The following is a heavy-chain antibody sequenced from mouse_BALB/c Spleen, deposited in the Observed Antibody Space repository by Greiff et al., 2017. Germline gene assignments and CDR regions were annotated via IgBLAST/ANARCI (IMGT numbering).Heavy chain of an antibody. CDR1: GYSFTSYW. D-gene: IGHD2-10*02. J-gene: IGHJ2*01. Sequence: QVQLQQSGPQLVRPGASVKISCKASGYSFTSYWMHWVKQRPGQGLEWIGMIDPSDSETRLNQKFKDKATLTVDKSSSTAYMQLSSPTSEDSAVYYCARTEYGNYAFDYWGQGTTLTVSS. CDR3: ARTEYGNYAFDY. V-gene: IGHV1S126*01. CDR2: IDPSDSET.